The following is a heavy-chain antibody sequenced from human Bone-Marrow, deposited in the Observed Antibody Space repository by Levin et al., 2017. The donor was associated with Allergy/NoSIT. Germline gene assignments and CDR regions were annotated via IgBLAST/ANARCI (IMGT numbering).Heavy chain of an antibody. V-gene: IGHV1-69*06. J-gene: IGHJ6*02. CDR2: GNPIYGEE. CDR1: GGTFGSYA. D-gene: IGHD5-18*01. CDR3: ARGANGYSPRYYDMNV. Sequence: SVKVSCKASGGTFGSYAISWVRQAPGEGLEWMGGGNPIYGEEKYEQKFQGRVTFTADKSTSTAYMELSSLSSEDTAVYYCARGANGYSPRYYDMNVWGQGTTVTVSS.